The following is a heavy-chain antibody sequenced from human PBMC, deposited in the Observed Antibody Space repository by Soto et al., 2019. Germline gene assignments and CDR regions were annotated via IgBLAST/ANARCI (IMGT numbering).Heavy chain of an antibody. CDR3: VGVGGGTGFYYYYYMDV. CDR1: GGSISSYY. J-gene: IGHJ6*03. V-gene: IGHV4-59*08. D-gene: IGHD3-16*01. CDR2: IYYSGST. Sequence: SETLSLTCTVSGGSISSYYWSWIRQPPGKGLEWIGYIYYSGSTNYNPSLKSRVTISVDTSKNQFSLKLSSVTAADTAVYYCVGVGGGTGFYYYYYMDVWGKGTTVTVSS.